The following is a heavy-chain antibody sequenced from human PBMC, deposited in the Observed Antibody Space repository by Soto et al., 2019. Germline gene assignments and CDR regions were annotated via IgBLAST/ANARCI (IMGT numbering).Heavy chain of an antibody. Sequence: QVQLVQSGAEVKKPGASVKVSCKASGYTFTGYYMHWVRQAPGQGLEWMGWINPNSGGTNYAQKFQGWVTMTRDTSISTADMDLCRLRADDTAGYYSARMDSGSYWFVPGGQGTLVAVSS. CDR2: INPNSGGT. V-gene: IGHV1-2*04. CDR1: GYTFTGYY. D-gene: IGHD6-6*01. J-gene: IGHJ5*02. CDR3: ARMDSGSYWFVP.